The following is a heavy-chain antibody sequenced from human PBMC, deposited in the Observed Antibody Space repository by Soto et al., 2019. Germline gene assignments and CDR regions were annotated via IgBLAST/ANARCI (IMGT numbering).Heavy chain of an antibody. CDR1: GFTFSSNS. CDR3: AKGALSTYGMDV. Sequence: GGSLRLSCAASGFTFSSNSMTWVRQAPGQGLEWVSSISRSGDSILYAASVKGRFSISRDNSKNTLYLQMNSLSAEDTAVYYCAKGALSTYGMDVWSQGTTVTVSS. V-gene: IGHV3-23*01. J-gene: IGHJ6*02. CDR2: ISRSGDSI.